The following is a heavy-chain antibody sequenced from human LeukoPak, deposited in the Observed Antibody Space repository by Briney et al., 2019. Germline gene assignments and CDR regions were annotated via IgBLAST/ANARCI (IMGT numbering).Heavy chain of an antibody. D-gene: IGHD5-18*01. CDR2: TYSGGST. V-gene: IGHV3-53*01. J-gene: IGHJ4*02. CDR3: ASKRGYNYGYDN. CDR1: GFTVSSNY. Sequence: GGSLRLSCAASGFTVSSNYMSWVRQAPGKGREWVSVTYSGGSTYYADSVKGRFTISRENSKNTLYFQMNSLRAEDRAVYYCASKRGYNYGYDNWGQGTLVTVSS.